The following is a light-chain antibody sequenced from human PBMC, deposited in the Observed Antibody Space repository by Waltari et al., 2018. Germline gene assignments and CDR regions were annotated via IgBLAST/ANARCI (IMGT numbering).Light chain of an antibody. Sequence: SFVLTQPPSLSVAPGQTARITCGGSILGVPTFPGYQQKPGQAPRVVISDDSDRPSGIPERLSGSNSGNTATLTISRAEAGDEADYYCQVWDDSSDHWVFGGGTKLTVL. CDR1: ILGVPT. CDR3: QVWDDSSDHWV. J-gene: IGLJ3*02. CDR2: DDS. V-gene: IGLV3-21*02.